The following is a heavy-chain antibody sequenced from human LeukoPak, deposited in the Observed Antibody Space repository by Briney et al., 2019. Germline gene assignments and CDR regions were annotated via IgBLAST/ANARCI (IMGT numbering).Heavy chain of an antibody. CDR1: AASISDYY. Sequence: SETLSLTCTVSAASISDYYWGWIRQPPGKGLEWIGSIYYSGSTYYNPSLKSRVTISVDTSKNQFSLKLSSVTAADTAVYYCASDQRVGATNLDYWGQGTLVTVSS. CDR2: IYYSGST. J-gene: IGHJ4*02. V-gene: IGHV4-39*07. D-gene: IGHD1-26*01. CDR3: ASDQRVGATNLDY.